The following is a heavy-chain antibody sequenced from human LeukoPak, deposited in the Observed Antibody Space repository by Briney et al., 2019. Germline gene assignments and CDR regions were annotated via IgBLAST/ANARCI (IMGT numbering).Heavy chain of an antibody. Sequence: SETLSLTCTVSGGSISSYYWSWIRQPPGKGLEWLGYIYYSGSTYYNPSLQSRVTISVDTSKNQFSLKLSSVTAADTAVYYCAREGTYCSGGSCYFNWFDPWGQGTLVTVSS. CDR3: AREGTYCSGGSCYFNWFDP. D-gene: IGHD2-15*01. V-gene: IGHV4-59*01. J-gene: IGHJ5*02. CDR1: GGSISSYY. CDR2: IYYSGST.